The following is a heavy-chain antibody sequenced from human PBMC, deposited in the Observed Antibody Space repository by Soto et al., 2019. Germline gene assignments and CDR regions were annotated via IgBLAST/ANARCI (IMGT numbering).Heavy chain of an antibody. CDR1: GVSISSYY. V-gene: IGHV4-59*08. J-gene: IGHJ3*02. CDR3: ARQGYNDYDFAFDI. D-gene: IGHD5-12*01. CDR2: IYYIGST. Sequence: QVQLQESGPGLVKPSETLSLTCTVSGVSISSYYWSWIRQPPGKGLVWIGYIYYIGSTNYNPSLKSRVTISGDTSKNQFSLKLSSVTAADTAIYYCARQGYNDYDFAFDICGQGTMVTVSS.